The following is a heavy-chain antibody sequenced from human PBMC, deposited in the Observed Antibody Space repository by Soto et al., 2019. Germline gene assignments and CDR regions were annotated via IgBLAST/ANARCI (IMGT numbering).Heavy chain of an antibody. J-gene: IGHJ2*01. CDR2: INDRGGST. CDR3: ANCSGTSSAWVTPL. D-gene: IGHD6-19*01. Sequence: EVNLLESGGGMVHPGGSLRRSCAASGFIFSSYDMTWVRQAPAKGLEWFSDINDRGGSTYYADSVKGRFTISRDTSKNTLYLQRNSPRAEDTVVNTWANCSGTSSAWVTPLWGRGTLVTVS. V-gene: IGHV3-23*01. CDR1: GFIFSSYD.